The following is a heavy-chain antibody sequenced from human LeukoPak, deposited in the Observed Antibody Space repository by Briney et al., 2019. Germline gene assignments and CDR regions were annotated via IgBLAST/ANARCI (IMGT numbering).Heavy chain of an antibody. CDR3: AREPDSSFDY. CDR2: ISSSSSYI. D-gene: IGHD2-15*01. V-gene: IGHV3-21*01. J-gene: IGHJ4*02. Sequence: PGGSLRLSCAASGFTFSSYSMNWVRQAPGKGLEWVSSISSSSSYIYYADSVKGRFTISRDNAKNSLYLQMNSARAEDTAVYYCAREPDSSFDYWGQGTLVTVSS. CDR1: GFTFSSYS.